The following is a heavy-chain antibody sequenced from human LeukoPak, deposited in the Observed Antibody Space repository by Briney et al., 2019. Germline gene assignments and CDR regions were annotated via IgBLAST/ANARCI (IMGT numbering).Heavy chain of an antibody. CDR1: GFTFSNAW. V-gene: IGHV3-15*01. CDR3: TTGNVEMATSFDY. J-gene: IGHJ4*02. D-gene: IGHD5-24*01. Sequence: GGSLRLSCPASGFTFSNAWMSRVRQAQGKGLESVGRIKSKTDGGTTDYAAPVKGRFTISRDDSKNTLYLQMNSLKTEDTAVYYCTTGNVEMATSFDYWGQGTLVTVSS. CDR2: IKSKTDGGTT.